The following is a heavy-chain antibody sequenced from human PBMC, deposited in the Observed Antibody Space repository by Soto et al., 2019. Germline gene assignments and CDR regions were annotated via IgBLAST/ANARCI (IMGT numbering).Heavy chain of an antibody. CDR1: GYTFSNYA. Sequence: ASVKVSCNASGYTFSNYAVNWVRQAPGQGPEWMGWINCGNGHTKYSQKFQGRVTLTRDTSASTTYMELSSLTSEDTALYFCARGIWERSSGWYYCDSWGQGTLVTVSS. CDR2: INCGNGHT. CDR3: ARGIWERSSGWYYCDS. J-gene: IGHJ4*02. V-gene: IGHV1-3*01. D-gene: IGHD6-19*01.